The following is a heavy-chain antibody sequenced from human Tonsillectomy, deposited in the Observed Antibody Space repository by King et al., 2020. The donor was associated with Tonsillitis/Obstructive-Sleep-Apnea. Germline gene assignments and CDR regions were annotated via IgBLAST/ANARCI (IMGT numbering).Heavy chain of an antibody. CDR3: ARLALRAALGRGARYFQL. V-gene: IGHV4-59*01. Sequence: QLQESGPGLVKPSETLSLTCTVSGGSISSDYWSWIRQPPGKGLEWIGYIYYSGSTNYNPSLKSRVTISVDTSKNQVSLKLSSVTAADTAMYYCARLALRAALGRGARYFQLWGQGTLVTVSS. CDR2: IYYSGST. J-gene: IGHJ1*01. D-gene: IGHD2-2*01. CDR1: GGSISSDY.